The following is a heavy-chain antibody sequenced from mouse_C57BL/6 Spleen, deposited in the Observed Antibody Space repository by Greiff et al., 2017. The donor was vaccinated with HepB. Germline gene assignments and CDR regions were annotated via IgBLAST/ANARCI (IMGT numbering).Heavy chain of an antibody. D-gene: IGHD1-1*01. CDR2: IHPNSGST. CDR3: ACITRVVPYFDY. J-gene: IGHJ2*01. CDR1: GYTFTSYW. V-gene: IGHV1-64*01. Sequence: QVQLQQPGAELVKPGASVKLSCKASGYTFTSYWMHWVKQRPGRGLEWIGMIHPNSGSTNYNEKFKSKATLTVDKSSSTAYMQLSSLTSEDSAVYCCACITRVVPYFDYWGQGTTLTVSS.